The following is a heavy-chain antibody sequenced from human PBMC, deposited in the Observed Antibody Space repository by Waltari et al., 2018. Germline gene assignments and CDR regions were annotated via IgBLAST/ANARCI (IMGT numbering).Heavy chain of an antibody. CDR3: ARHGGTTRYWYFDL. Sequence: QVQLQESGPGLVKPSETLSLTCAVSGYSISSGYYWGWIRQPPGKGLEWIGSIYHSGSTYYNPSLKSRVTISVDTSKNQFSLKLSSVTAADTAVYYCARHGGTTRYWYFDLWGRGTLVTVSS. CDR2: IYHSGST. J-gene: IGHJ2*01. V-gene: IGHV4-38-2*01. D-gene: IGHD3-16*01. CDR1: GYSISSGYY.